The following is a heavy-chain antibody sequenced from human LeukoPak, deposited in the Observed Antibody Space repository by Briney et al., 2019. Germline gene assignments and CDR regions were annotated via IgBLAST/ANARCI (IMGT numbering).Heavy chain of an antibody. CDR2: IRYDGSNK. CDR1: GFTFSSYG. J-gene: IGHJ4*02. D-gene: IGHD2-15*01. V-gene: IGHV3-30*02. Sequence: GGSLRLSCAASGFTFSSYGMHWVRQAPGKGLEWVAFIRYDGSNKYYADSVKGRFTISRDNSKNTLYLQMNSLRAEDTAVYYCAKTSVGYCSGGSCLFFDYWGQGTLVTVSS. CDR3: AKTSVGYCSGGSCLFFDY.